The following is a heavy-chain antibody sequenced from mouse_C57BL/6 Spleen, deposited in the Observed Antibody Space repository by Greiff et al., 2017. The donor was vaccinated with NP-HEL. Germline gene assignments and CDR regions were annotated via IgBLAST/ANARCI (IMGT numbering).Heavy chain of an antibody. CDR2: INPNNGGT. CDR1: GYTFTDYN. D-gene: IGHD1-1*01. CDR3: ARITVVATGAMDY. J-gene: IGHJ4*01. Sequence: EVQLQQSGPELVKPGASVKIPCKASGYTFTDYNMDWVKQSHGKSLEWIGDINPNNGGTIYNQKFKGKATLTVDKSSSTAYMELRSLTSEDTAVYDCARITVVATGAMDYWGQGTSVTVSS. V-gene: IGHV1-18*01.